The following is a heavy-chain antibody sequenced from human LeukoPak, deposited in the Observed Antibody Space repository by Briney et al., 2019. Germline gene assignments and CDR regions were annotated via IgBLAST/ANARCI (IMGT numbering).Heavy chain of an antibody. CDR1: GFTFSSEW. Sequence: GGSLRLSCAASGFTFSSEWMHWVRQAPGRGLVWISHIDGNGRTTNYGDSVRGRFTVSRDNAKNTLYLQMNSLRAEDTAVYYCACSNWNYPNYWGQGTLVTVSS. CDR2: IDGNGRTT. D-gene: IGHD1-7*01. V-gene: IGHV3-74*01. J-gene: IGHJ4*02. CDR3: ACSNWNYPNY.